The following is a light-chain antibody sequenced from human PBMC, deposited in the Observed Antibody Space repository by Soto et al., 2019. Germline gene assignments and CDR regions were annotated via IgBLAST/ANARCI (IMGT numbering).Light chain of an antibody. J-gene: IGKJ4*01. CDR2: GAS. CDR1: QSVSSN. CDR3: QQYNNWLST. Sequence: EIVMTQSPATLSVSPGERATLSCRASQSVSSNLAWYQQKPGKAPRLLIYGASTRATGIPARFSGSGSGTEFTLTISSLQSEDFAVYYCQQYNNWLSTFGGGTKVEIK. V-gene: IGKV3-15*01.